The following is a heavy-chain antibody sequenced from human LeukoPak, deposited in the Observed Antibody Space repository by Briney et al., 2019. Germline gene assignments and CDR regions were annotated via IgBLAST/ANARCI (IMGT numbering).Heavy chain of an antibody. J-gene: IGHJ6*02. D-gene: IGHD2-2*03. Sequence: SETLSLTCAVSGGSISSSHWWSWVRQPPGKGLEWIGEIYHSGSTNYNPSLKSRVTISVDKSKNQFSLKLSSVTAADTAVYRCARDGGLGHCSSTSCPGDGMDVWGQGTTVTVSS. CDR3: ARDGGLGHCSSTSCPGDGMDV. V-gene: IGHV4-4*01. CDR2: IYHSGST. CDR1: GGSISSSHW.